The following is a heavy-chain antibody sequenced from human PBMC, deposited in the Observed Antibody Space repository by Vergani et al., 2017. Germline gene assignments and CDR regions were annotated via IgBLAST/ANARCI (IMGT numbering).Heavy chain of an antibody. J-gene: IGHJ4*02. D-gene: IGHD2-8*01. CDR2: ISWNSGSI. Sequence: EVQLVESGGGLVQPGRSLRLSCAASGFTFDDYAMHWVRQAPGKGLEWVSGISWNSGSIGYADSVKGRFTISRDNAKNSLYLQMNSLRAEDTALYYCAKALAYGPGGXFDYWGQGTLVTVSS. V-gene: IGHV3-9*01. CDR3: AKALAYGPGGXFDY. CDR1: GFTFDDYA.